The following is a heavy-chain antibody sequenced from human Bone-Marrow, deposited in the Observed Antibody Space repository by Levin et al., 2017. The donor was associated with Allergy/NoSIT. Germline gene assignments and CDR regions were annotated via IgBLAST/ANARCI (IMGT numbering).Heavy chain of an antibody. J-gene: IGHJ6*02. V-gene: IGHV3-30*18. Sequence: QSSETLSLTCAASGFAFSNYGIHWVRQAPGKGLEWVAVMSYDGTNKYYADSVKGRFSISRDNSRYTVYLQMNSLRVGDTAVYYCAKDLVPYCSSLTCYLGGYGMDVWGQGTKVTVSS. CDR1: GFAFSNYG. CDR2: MSYDGTNK. CDR3: AKDLVPYCSSLTCYLGGYGMDV. D-gene: IGHD2-2*01.